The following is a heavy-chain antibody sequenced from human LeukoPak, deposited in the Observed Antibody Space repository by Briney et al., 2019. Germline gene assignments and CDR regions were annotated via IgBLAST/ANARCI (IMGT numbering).Heavy chain of an antibody. CDR2: ISDGGSYK. Sequence: QPGRSLRLSCAASGFTFSIYGMHWVRQAPGKGLEWVAVISDGGSYKNYVDAVKGRFTISRDNSKNTLYLQVNSLRAEDTAVYYCARGSGNWAFDYWGQGTLVTVSS. J-gene: IGHJ4*02. D-gene: IGHD7-27*01. CDR3: ARGSGNWAFDY. V-gene: IGHV3-30*03. CDR1: GFTFSIYG.